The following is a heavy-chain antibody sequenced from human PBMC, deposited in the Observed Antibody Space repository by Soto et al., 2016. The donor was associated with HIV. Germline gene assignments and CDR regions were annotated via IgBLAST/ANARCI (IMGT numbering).Heavy chain of an antibody. CDR3: ARDDDSSGYRDAFDI. CDR2: INPNSGGT. Sequence: QVQLVQSGAEVKKPGASVKVSCKASGYTFTGYYMHWVRQAPGQGLEWMGWINPNSGGTNYAQKFQGRVTMTRDTSISTAYMELSRLRSDDTAVYYCARDDDSSGYRDAFDIWGQGTMVTVSS. CDR1: GYTFTGYY. J-gene: IGHJ3*02. V-gene: IGHV1-2*02. D-gene: IGHD3-22*01.